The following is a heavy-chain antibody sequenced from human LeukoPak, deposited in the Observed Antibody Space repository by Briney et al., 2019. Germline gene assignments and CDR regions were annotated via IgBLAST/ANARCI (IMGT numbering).Heavy chain of an antibody. V-gene: IGHV3-48*03. CDR2: ISSSGSTI. CDR3: ATLSRNGDYGDY. Sequence: PGGSLRLSCAASGFSFSSYEMNWVRQAPGKGLEWVSYISSSGSTIYYADSVKGRFTISRDNAKNSLYLQMNSLRAEDTAVYYGATLSRNGDYGDYWGQGTLVTVSS. D-gene: IGHD2-8*01. CDR1: GFSFSSYE. J-gene: IGHJ4*02.